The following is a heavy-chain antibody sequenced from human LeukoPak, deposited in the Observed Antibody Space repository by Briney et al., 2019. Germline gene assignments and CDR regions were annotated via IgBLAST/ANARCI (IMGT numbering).Heavy chain of an antibody. Sequence: GGSLRLSCAASGFTFSSYGIHWVRQAPGKGLEWVGLISYDGTTKYYADSVKGRFTIFRDNSKNTLFLQMNSLRPEDTAVYYCANGYPPMTAVTLPFDCWGQGTLVTVS. CDR1: GFTFSSYG. V-gene: IGHV3-30*18. D-gene: IGHD4-17*01. CDR3: ANGYPPMTAVTLPFDC. J-gene: IGHJ4*02. CDR2: ISYDGTTK.